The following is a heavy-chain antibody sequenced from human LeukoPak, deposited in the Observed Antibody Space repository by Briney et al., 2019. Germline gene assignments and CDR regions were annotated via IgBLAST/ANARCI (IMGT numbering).Heavy chain of an antibody. CDR1: GYTFTGYY. J-gene: IGHJ4*02. CDR3: ARVPIYCSSTSCYGLDY. CDR2: INPNSGGT. V-gene: IGHV1-2*02. D-gene: IGHD2-2*01. Sequence: GASVKVSCKASGYTFTGYYMHWVRQAPGQGLEWMGWINPNSGGTNYAQKFQGRVTMTRDTSISTAYMELSRLRSDDTAVYYCARVPIYCSSTSCYGLDYWGQGTLVTVSS.